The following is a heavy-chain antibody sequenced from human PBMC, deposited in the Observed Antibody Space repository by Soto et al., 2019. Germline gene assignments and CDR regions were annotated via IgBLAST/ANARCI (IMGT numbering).Heavy chain of an antibody. CDR1: GFTFRSYA. CDR3: VKDQAPGTVSMRDYYNYGMDD. D-gene: IGHD4-4*01. CDR2: ISYDGSKR. Sequence: GGSLRLSCAASGFTFRSYAMHWVRQAPGKGLEWVAVISYDGSKRYYADFVKGRFTISRDNSKNTLYLQMNSLRAEDTAVYYCVKDQAPGTVSMRDYYNYGMDDWGQGTTVTVSS. J-gene: IGHJ6*02. V-gene: IGHV3-30*18.